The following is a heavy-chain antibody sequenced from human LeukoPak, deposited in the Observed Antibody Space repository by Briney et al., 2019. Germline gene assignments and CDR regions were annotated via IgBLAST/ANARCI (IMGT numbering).Heavy chain of an antibody. Sequence: GGSLRLSCAASGNYWMHWVRQAPGKGLVWVSHINSDGSWTSYADSVKGRFTISKDNAKNSLYLQMNSLRAEDTAVYYCARALAAAGTERNAFDIWGQGTMVTVSS. V-gene: IGHV3-74*01. J-gene: IGHJ3*02. D-gene: IGHD6-13*01. CDR1: GNYW. CDR3: ARALAAAGTERNAFDI. CDR2: INSDGSWT.